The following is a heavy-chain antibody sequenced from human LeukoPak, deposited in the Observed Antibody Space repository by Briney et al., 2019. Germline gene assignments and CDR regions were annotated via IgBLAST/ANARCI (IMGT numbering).Heavy chain of an antibody. CDR2: IWYDGSNK. V-gene: IGHV3-33*06. Sequence: PGGSLRLSCAASGFTFSSYGMHWVRQAPGKGLEWVAVIWYDGSNKYYADSVKGRFTISRDNSKNTLYLQMNSLRAEDTAVYYCAKAAYGGGNFLLGYWGQGTLVTASS. D-gene: IGHD4-23*01. J-gene: IGHJ4*02. CDR3: AKAAYGGGNFLLGY. CDR1: GFTFSSYG.